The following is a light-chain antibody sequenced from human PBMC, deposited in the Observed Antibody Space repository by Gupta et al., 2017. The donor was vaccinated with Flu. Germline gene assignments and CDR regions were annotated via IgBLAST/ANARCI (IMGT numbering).Light chain of an antibody. Sequence: GQTARIACTGDAVSKNHAYWYQQKPGQAPELLIYKDTKRPSGVPKRFTGSKSGTTVTLTISGVQAEDEADYYCQSADGSSALYVFGTGTKVTVL. J-gene: IGLJ1*01. CDR1: AVSKNH. CDR3: QSADGSSALYV. CDR2: KDT. V-gene: IGLV3-25*03.